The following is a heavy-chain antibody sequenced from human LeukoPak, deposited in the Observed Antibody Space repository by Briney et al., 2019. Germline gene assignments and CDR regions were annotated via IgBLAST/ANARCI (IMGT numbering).Heavy chain of an antibody. CDR2: ISWKSGSI. Sequence: GGSLRLSCAASVFTFDDYAMHGVRQAPGRGVEWVSGISWKSGSIGYADSVKGRFTISRDNAKNSLYLQINSLRAEDMALYYCAKGGGYTNHDAFDIWGQGTMVTVSS. CDR3: AKGGGYTNHDAFDI. CDR1: VFTFDDYA. J-gene: IGHJ3*02. D-gene: IGHD5-18*01. V-gene: IGHV3-9*03.